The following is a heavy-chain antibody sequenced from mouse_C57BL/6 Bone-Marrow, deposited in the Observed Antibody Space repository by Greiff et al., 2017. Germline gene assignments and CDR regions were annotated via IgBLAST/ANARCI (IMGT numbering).Heavy chain of an antibody. CDR3: AKALYYGSSYGRYFDV. J-gene: IGHJ1*03. V-gene: IGHV1-54*01. CDR2: INPGSGGT. Sequence: QVQLQQSGAELVRPGTSVKVSCKASGYAFTNYLIEWVKQRPGQGLEWIGVINPGSGGTNYNEKFKGKATLTADKSSSTAYMQLSSLTSEDSAVYFCAKALYYGSSYGRYFDVWGTGTTVTVSS. CDR1: GYAFTNYL. D-gene: IGHD1-1*01.